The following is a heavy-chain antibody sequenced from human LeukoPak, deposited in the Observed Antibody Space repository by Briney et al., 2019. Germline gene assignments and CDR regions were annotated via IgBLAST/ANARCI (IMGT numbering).Heavy chain of an antibody. CDR2: INSDGSST. J-gene: IGHJ6*02. Sequence: GGSLRLSCAASGFTFSNYWMHWVRQVPGQGLVWVSRINSDGSSTNYADSVKGRFTMSRDNAKNMVYLQMDSLRAEDTAVYYCAGVEGVLQYYYGMDVWGQGTTVTVS. CDR3: AGVEGVLQYYYGMDV. V-gene: IGHV3-74*01. D-gene: IGHD1-1*01. CDR1: GFTFSNYW.